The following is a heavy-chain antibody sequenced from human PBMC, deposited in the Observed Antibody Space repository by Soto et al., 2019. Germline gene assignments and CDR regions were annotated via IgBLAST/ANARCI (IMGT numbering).Heavy chain of an antibody. V-gene: IGHV5-51*01. Sequence: PGESLKISWKGSGYSFTKDWIGWVLQIPGKGLEWMAIIYPDESDTRYSPSFQGQVTISADKSISTAYLQWSSLKASDTAMYYCVRMGFSVFGCLSYHHYGLSICAQGTTVLVSS. CDR2: IYPDESDT. CDR3: VRMGFSVFGCLSYHHYGLSI. CDR1: GYSFTKDW. J-gene: IGHJ6*02. D-gene: IGHD3-3*01.